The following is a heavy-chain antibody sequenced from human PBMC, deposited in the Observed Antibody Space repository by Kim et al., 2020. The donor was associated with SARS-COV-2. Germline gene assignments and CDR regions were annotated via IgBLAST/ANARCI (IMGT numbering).Heavy chain of an antibody. CDR1: GFTFGDFA. J-gene: IGHJ3*02. Sequence: GGSLRLSCAASGFTFGDFAMHWVRQVPGKGLEWVLGLSGNSGVLGYADSVTGRVTISIHNDEQSQNLQLHRLRAENTAFYDGAKDMVSSAVRAFHIWGEG. D-gene: IGHD6-6*01. CDR2: LSGNSGVL. V-gene: IGHV3-9*01. CDR3: AKDMVSSAVRAFHI.